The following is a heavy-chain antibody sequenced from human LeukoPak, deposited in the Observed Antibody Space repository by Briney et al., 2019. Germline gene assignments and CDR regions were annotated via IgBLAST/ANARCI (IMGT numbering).Heavy chain of an antibody. J-gene: IGHJ6*02. D-gene: IGHD3-3*01. CDR2: IIPIFGIA. CDR1: GGTFSSYA. V-gene: IGHV1-69*04. Sequence: ASVKVSCKASGGTFSSYAISWVRQAPGQGLEWMGRIIPIFGIANHAQKFQGRVTITADKSTRTAYMELSSLRSQDPAVYYCARDHYPKHYDFWSGKRGLRYYYYGMDVWGQGTTVTVSS. CDR3: ARDHYPKHYDFWSGKRGLRYYYYGMDV.